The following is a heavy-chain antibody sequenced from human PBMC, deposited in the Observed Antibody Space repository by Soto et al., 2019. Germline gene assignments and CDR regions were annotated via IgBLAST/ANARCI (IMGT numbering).Heavy chain of an antibody. V-gene: IGHV3-66*01. Sequence: GGSLRLSCAASGFTVSSYHMSWVRQAPGKGLEWVSVLYSAGSADFADSVKGRFTISRDNSKNTLYLQMNSLRAEDTAVYYCAKARAQYYDFWSGYPVDYWGQGTLVTVSS. J-gene: IGHJ4*02. D-gene: IGHD3-3*01. CDR1: GFTVSSYH. CDR3: AKARAQYYDFWSGYPVDY. CDR2: LYSAGSA.